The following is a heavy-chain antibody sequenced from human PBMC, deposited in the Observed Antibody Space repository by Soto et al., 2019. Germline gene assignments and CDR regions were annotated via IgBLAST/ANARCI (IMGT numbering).Heavy chain of an antibody. Sequence: EVQLVESAGGMVQPGRSLRLSCAASGFTFDDYAMHWVRRAPGKGLEWVSGISWNSGSIGYAESVKGRFTISRDNAKNSLYLQMNSLRAEDTALYYCAKALDYDSSGSPFDPWGQGTLVTVSS. V-gene: IGHV3-9*01. CDR3: AKALDYDSSGSPFDP. CDR2: ISWNSGSI. J-gene: IGHJ5*02. D-gene: IGHD3-22*01. CDR1: GFTFDDYA.